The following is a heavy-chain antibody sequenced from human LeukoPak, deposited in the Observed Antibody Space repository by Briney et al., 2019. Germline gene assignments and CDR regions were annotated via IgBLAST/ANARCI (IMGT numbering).Heavy chain of an antibody. CDR3: ARGGVLGSENYSIYSY. Sequence: GGSLRLSCAASGFIVSSNYMTWVRQAPGKGLEWVSVIHGSGNTYYADSVKGRFTISRDNSKNTVYLQMNSLRAEDTAIYYCARGGVLGSENYSIYSYWGQGTPVTVSS. D-gene: IGHD3-10*02. V-gene: IGHV3-53*01. J-gene: IGHJ4*02. CDR1: GFIVSSNY. CDR2: IHGSGNT.